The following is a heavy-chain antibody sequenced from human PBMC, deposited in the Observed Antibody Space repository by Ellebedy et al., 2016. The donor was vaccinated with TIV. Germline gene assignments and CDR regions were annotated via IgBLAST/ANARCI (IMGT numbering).Heavy chain of an antibody. CDR1: GYIFTTYG. CDR3: ARVRDSYGVPQQMDV. Sequence: ASVKVSXKASGYIFTTYGLSWVRQAPGQGLEWVGWISADSRNTNSEQKFQGRVTLTTDTFTSTAYLELSSLRSDDTAIYYCARVRDSYGVPQQMDVWGQGTTVTVSS. V-gene: IGHV1-18*01. D-gene: IGHD5-18*01. CDR2: ISADSRNT. J-gene: IGHJ6*02.